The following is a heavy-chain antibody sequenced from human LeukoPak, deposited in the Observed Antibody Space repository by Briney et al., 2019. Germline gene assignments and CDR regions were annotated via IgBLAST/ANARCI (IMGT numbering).Heavy chain of an antibody. D-gene: IGHD5-12*01. CDR1: GGSISRGGYY. V-gene: IGHV4-31*03. Sequence: KASQTLSLTCTVSGGSISRGGYYWSWIRQHPGKGLEWIGYIYYSGSTYYNPSLKSRVTISVDTSKNQFSLKLSSVTAADTAVYYCARGGPIVATITNPFDYWGQGTLVTVSS. CDR2: IYYSGST. CDR3: ARGGPIVATITNPFDY. J-gene: IGHJ4*02.